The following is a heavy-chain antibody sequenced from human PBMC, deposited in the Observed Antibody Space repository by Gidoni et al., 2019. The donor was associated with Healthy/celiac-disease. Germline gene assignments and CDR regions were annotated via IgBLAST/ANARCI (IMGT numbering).Heavy chain of an antibody. CDR1: GFTFADYA. CDR2: SSWNSGSI. V-gene: IGHV3-9*01. CDR3: AKDNSITMFGVVTD. D-gene: IGHD3-3*01. J-gene: IGHJ4*02. Sequence: EVQLVESGGGLVQPGRSLRLSCAASGFTFADYAMHWVRQAPGRGLGWVSGSSWNSGSIGYADSVKGRFTISRDNAKNSLYLQMNSLRAEDTALYYCAKDNSITMFGVVTDWGQGTLVTVSS.